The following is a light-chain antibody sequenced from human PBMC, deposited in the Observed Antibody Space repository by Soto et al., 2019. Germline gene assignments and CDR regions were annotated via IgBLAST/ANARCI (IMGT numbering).Light chain of an antibody. CDR3: QQYKSYSRT. J-gene: IGKJ1*01. CDR1: QSISIW. Sequence: DIQMTQSPSTLSASVGDRVTLTCRASQSISIWLAWYQQKPGKAPNLLIYKASSLESGVPSRFSGSGSGTEFTLTISSLQPDDFATYYCQQYKSYSRTFGQGTKVEIK. V-gene: IGKV1-5*03. CDR2: KAS.